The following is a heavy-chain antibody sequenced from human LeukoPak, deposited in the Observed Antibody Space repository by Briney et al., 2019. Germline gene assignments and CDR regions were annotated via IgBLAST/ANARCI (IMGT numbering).Heavy chain of an antibody. CDR3: GRVGGRSKAAKGDAFDI. V-gene: IGHV3-21*01. CDR1: GFTFSSYS. CDR2: ISSGSTYM. J-gene: IGHJ3*02. Sequence: GGSLRLSCAASGFTFSSYSMNWVRQAPGKGLEWGSSISSGSTYMYYADSVKGRFTISRDNAQNSMYLQMNSLRAEDTAVYYCGRVGGRSKAAKGDAFDIWGQGTMVTVSS. D-gene: IGHD6-6*01.